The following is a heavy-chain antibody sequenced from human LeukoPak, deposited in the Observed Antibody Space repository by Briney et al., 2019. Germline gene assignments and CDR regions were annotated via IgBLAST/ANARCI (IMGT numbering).Heavy chain of an antibody. J-gene: IGHJ4*02. V-gene: IGHV3-48*04. CDR3: ARGLYSGYDYGQRYFDY. D-gene: IGHD5-12*01. Sequence: GGSLRLSCAASGFTFSSYSMNWVRQAPGKGLEWVSYISSSSSTIYYADSVKGRFTISRDNAKNSLYLQMNSLRAEDTAVYYCARGLYSGYDYGQRYFDYWGQGTLVTVSS. CDR2: ISSSSSTI. CDR1: GFTFSSYS.